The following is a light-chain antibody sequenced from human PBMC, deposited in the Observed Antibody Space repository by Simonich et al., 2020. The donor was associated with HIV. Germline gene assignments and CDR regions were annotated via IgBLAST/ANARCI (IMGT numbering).Light chain of an antibody. CDR1: QVISNN. CDR3: QQANSFPRT. J-gene: IGKJ1*01. CDR2: AAS. Sequence: DIQMTQSPSAMSASVGDRVTITCRASQVISNNLAWFQQEPGKGPKRLIYAASTLHSGIPSRFSGSGSGTDFTLTISSLQPEDFATYYCQQANSFPRTFGQGTKVEIK. V-gene: IGKV1-12*01.